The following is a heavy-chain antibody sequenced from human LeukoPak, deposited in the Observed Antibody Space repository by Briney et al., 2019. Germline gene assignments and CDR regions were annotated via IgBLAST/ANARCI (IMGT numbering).Heavy chain of an antibody. J-gene: IGHJ4*02. D-gene: IGHD3-16*01. Sequence: GGSLRLSCAASGFTFSSYAMNWVRQAPGKELEWISNIRSESSGTTYADSVKGRFTISRDNAENSLYLQINSLRADDTAVYYRVRDLNWAFDYWGQGALVTVSS. V-gene: IGHV3-48*01. CDR3: VRDLNWAFDY. CDR1: GFTFSSYA. CDR2: IRSESSGT.